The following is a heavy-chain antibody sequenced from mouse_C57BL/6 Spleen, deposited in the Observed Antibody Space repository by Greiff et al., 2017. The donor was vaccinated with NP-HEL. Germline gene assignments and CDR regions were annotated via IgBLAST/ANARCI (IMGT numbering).Heavy chain of an antibody. D-gene: IGHD2-4*01. V-gene: IGHV1-26*01. J-gene: IGHJ4*01. CDR2: INPNNGGT. CDR1: GYTFTDYY. CDR3: ASYDYRRAMDY. Sequence: EVQLQQSGPELVKPGASVKISCKASGYTFTDYYMNWVKQSHGKSLEWIGDINPNNGGTSYNQKFKGKATLTVDKSSSTAYMELRCLTSEDSAVYYCASYDYRRAMDYWGQRTSVTVSS.